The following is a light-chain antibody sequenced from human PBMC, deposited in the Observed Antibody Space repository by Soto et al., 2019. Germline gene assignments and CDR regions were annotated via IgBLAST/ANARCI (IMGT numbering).Light chain of an antibody. Sequence: IQLTQSPSSLSASVGDRVTISCRASQGIANFLAWYQQKPGKAPKLLIYAASTLQSGVPSRFSGSGSGTEFTLTISSLQPDDFATYYCQQYNSSPFTFGPGTKVDIK. CDR3: QQYNSSPFT. V-gene: IGKV1-9*01. CDR1: QGIANF. CDR2: AAS. J-gene: IGKJ3*01.